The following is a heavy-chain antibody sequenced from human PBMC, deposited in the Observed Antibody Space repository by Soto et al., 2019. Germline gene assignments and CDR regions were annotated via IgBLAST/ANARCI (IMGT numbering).Heavy chain of an antibody. J-gene: IGHJ4*02. CDR1: GGTFSSYA. CDR3: ARGRSRNYYDSSGYSFDY. D-gene: IGHD3-22*01. V-gene: IGHV1-69*13. Sequence: GASVKVSFKASGGTFSSYAISWVRQAPGQGLEWMGGIIPIFGTANYAQKFQGRVTITADESTSTAYMELSSLRSEDTAVYYCARGRSRNYYDSSGYSFDYWGQGTLVTVSS. CDR2: IIPIFGTA.